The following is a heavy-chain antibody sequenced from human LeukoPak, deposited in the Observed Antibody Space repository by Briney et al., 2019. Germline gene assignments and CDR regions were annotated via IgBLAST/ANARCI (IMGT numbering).Heavy chain of an antibody. CDR2: ISRSSRHV. D-gene: IGHD1-1*01. J-gene: IGHJ1*01. Sequence: PGGSLRLSCAASGFTFSDYSTNWVRQAPGKGLEWVSSISRSSRHVYYAGSVKGRFTISRDNAKNSLYLLMNSLRAEDMAVYFCVRDLMGSGSTTAYLHHWGQGTLVTVSS. V-gene: IGHV3-21*01. CDR3: VRDLMGSGSTTAYLHH. CDR1: GFTFSDYS.